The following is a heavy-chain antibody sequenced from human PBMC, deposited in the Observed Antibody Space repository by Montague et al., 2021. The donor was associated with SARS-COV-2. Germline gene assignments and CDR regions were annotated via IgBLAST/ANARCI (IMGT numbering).Heavy chain of an antibody. V-gene: IGHV3-53*01. CDR1: GITVISNY. Sequence: YRSLSCAASGITVISNYMTWVRHSPGKGLEWVSTIYSGANTYYADSVKGRFSVSSDNSRDTLYLQMNSLRAEDTAVYYCARAAAGGPFDYWGQGTLVTVSS. CDR2: IYSGANT. D-gene: IGHD6-25*01. CDR3: ARAAAGGPFDY. J-gene: IGHJ4*02.